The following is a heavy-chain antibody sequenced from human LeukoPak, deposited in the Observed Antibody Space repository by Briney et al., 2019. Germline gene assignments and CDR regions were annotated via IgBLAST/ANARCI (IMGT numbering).Heavy chain of an antibody. V-gene: IGHV1-2*02. CDR3: GTGTGPFDY. J-gene: IGHJ4*02. Sequence: GASVKVSCKASGGTFSSYTISWVRQAPGQGLEWMGWIDPNSGGTNYAQKFQGRVTMTRDTSISTAYMELSRLRSDDTAVYYCGTGTGPFDYWGQGTLVTVSS. CDR1: GGTFSSYT. D-gene: IGHD1/OR15-1a*01. CDR2: IDPNSGGT.